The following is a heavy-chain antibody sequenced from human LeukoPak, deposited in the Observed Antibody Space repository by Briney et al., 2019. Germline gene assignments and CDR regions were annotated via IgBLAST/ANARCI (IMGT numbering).Heavy chain of an antibody. V-gene: IGHV3-48*03. CDR1: GFMFSSYE. Sequence: GGSLTLSCAASGFMFSSYEMNWVRQAPGKGLEWVSYISSSGSTIYYADSVKGRFTISRDNAKNSLYLQMNSLRAEDTAVYYCARVVVRGVLILRYWGQGTLVTVSS. CDR3: ARVVVRGVLILRY. D-gene: IGHD3-10*01. CDR2: ISSSGSTI. J-gene: IGHJ4*02.